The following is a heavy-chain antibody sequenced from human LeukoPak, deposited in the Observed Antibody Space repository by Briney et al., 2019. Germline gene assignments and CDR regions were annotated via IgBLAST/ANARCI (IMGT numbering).Heavy chain of an antibody. Sequence: SETLSLTCAVYGVSFSGYYWSWIRQPPGKGLEWLGEINHSGSTNYNPSLKSRVTISVDTSKNQFSLKLSSVTAADTAVYYCARRRGYSYGYLYYFDYWGQGTLVTVSS. CDR2: INHSGST. CDR3: ARRRGYSYGYLYYFDY. J-gene: IGHJ4*02. V-gene: IGHV4-34*01. D-gene: IGHD5-18*01. CDR1: GVSFSGYY.